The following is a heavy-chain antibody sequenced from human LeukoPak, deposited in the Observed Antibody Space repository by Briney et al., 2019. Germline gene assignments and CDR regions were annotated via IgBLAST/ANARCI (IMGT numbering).Heavy chain of an antibody. V-gene: IGHV1-46*01. J-gene: IGHJ6*03. CDR2: ISPSGGST. D-gene: IGHD6-19*01. CDR1: GYTFTSNY. CDR3: AADSFHSSGWFEGGYYYYYMDV. Sequence: ASVKVSCKAFGYTFTSNYMHWVRQAPGQGPEWMGVISPSGGSTTYAQKFQGRVTITRDMSTSTAYMELSSLRSEDTAVYYCAADSFHSSGWFEGGYYYYYMDVWGKGTTVTVSS.